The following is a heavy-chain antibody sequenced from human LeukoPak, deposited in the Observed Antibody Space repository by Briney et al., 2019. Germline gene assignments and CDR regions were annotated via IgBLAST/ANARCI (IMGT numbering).Heavy chain of an antibody. CDR2: SINDGSST. V-gene: IGHV3-74*01. CDR1: GFTFSNYW. J-gene: IGHJ4*02. Sequence: GGSLRLTCAASGFTFSNYWMHWVRQTPGKGLVWVSRSINDGSSTSYADSVKGRFTISRDNAENTLYLQMNSLRAEDTAVDYCARDGSLPDYWGQGTLVTVSS. CDR3: ARDGSLPDY.